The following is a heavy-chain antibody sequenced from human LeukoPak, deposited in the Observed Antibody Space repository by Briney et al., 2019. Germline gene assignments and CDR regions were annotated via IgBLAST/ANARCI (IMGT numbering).Heavy chain of an antibody. V-gene: IGHV4-39*01. CDR3: VTQILLCHYF. CDR2: TFYSGST. Sequence: KTSETLSLTCTVSGDSISSSSYYWEWIRQPPGKGLEWIGSTFYSGSTYYNPSLKSRVTISVDMSKNQCSLKLRSVTAADTAVYYCVTQILLCHYFWGQGTLVTVSS. CDR1: GDSISSSSYY. D-gene: IGHD2/OR15-2a*01. J-gene: IGHJ4*02.